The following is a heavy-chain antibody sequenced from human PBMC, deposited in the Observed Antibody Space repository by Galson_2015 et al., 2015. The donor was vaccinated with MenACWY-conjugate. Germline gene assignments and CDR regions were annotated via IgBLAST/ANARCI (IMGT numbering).Heavy chain of an antibody. CDR3: ARGVEQWLVRPSTHFDI. Sequence: SLRLSCAGSGFTFDDHGMYWVRQAPGKGLEWVSSINWNGDRTGYADSVKGRFTISRDNAKNSLYLQMNNLRAEDTAFYHCARGVEQWLVRPSTHFDIGGQGTLRTVSS. CDR2: INWNGDRT. D-gene: IGHD6-19*01. V-gene: IGHV3-20*01. CDR1: GFTFDDHG. J-gene: IGHJ3*02.